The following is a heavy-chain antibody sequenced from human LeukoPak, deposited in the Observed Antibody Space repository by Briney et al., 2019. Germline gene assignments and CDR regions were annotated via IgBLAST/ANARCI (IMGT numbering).Heavy chain of an antibody. CDR2: INPNSGGT. CDR1: GYTFTDYY. D-gene: IGHD3-22*01. V-gene: IGHV1-2*06. CDR3: ARAAYYYDGSGYYLGD. J-gene: IGHJ4*02. Sequence: VASVKVSCKASGYTFTDYYMHWVRQAPGQGLEWVGRINPNSGGTNYAQKFQARVTMTRDTSISTAYMELSRLRSDDTALYYCARAAYYYDGSGYYLGDWGQGTLVTVSS.